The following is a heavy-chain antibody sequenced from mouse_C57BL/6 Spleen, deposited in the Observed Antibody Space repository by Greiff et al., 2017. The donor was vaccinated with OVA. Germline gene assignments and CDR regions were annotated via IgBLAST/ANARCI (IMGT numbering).Heavy chain of an antibody. CDR3: ARGGGDYDWYFDV. CDR2: INYDGSST. J-gene: IGHJ1*03. V-gene: IGHV5-16*01. Sequence: EVQLVESEGGLVQPGSSMKLSCTASGFTFSDYYMAWVRQVPEKGLEWVANINYDGSSTYYLDSLKSRFIISRDNAKNILYLQMSSLKSEDTATYYCARGGGDYDWYFDVWGTGTTVTVSS. CDR1: GFTFSDYY. D-gene: IGHD2-4*01.